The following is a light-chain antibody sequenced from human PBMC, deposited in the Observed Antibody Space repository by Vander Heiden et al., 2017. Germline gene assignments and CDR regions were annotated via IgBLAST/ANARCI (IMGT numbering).Light chain of an antibody. CDR2: KDS. Sequence: SYELTQPPAVSVSPAQTARITSSGDALPKQYAYWYRQKPGQAPGLVIYKDSERPSGIAERFSSSSSGTTVTLTISGVQAEDEADYYCQSADSSGTYWVFGGGTKLTVL. CDR1: ALPKQY. J-gene: IGLJ3*02. V-gene: IGLV3-25*03. CDR3: QSADSSGTYWV.